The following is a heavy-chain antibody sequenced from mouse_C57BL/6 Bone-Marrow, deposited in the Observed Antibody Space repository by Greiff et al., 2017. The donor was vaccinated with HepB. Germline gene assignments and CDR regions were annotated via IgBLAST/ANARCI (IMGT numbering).Heavy chain of an antibody. V-gene: IGHV2-9-1*01. J-gene: IGHJ4*01. D-gene: IGHD1-1*01. Sequence: VKLQQSGPGLVAPSQSLSITCTVSGFSLPSYAISWVRQPPGKGLEWLGVIWTGGGTNYNSALKSRLSISKDNSKSQVFLKMNSLQTDDTARYYGARRSLPITTVVATDYYAMDYWGQGTSVTVSS. CDR3: ARRSLPITTVVATDYYAMDY. CDR1: GFSLPSYA. CDR2: IWTGGGT.